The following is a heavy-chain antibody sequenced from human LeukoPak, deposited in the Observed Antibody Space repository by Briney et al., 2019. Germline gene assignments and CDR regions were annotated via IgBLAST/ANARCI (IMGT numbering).Heavy chain of an antibody. J-gene: IGHJ4*02. CDR1: GFTFTTYG. D-gene: IGHD6-13*01. V-gene: IGHV3-23*01. Sequence: PGGTLRLSCAASGFTFTTYGMSWVRQAPGKGLEWVSGISGSGAITYYAESVKGRFTISRDNSKNTLYLQMNSLRAEDTAVYYCAKDEAAAAGPDYWGQGTLVTVSS. CDR3: AKDEAAAAGPDY. CDR2: ISGSGAIT.